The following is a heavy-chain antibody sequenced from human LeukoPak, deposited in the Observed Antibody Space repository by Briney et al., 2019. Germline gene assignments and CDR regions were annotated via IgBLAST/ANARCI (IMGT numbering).Heavy chain of an antibody. Sequence: SETLSLTCTVSGGSISSYYWSWIRQLPGKGLEWIGYIYYSGSTNYNPSLKSRVTISVDTSKNQFSLKLSSVTAADTAVYYCARARYSSGWSDYWGQGTLVTVSS. J-gene: IGHJ4*02. CDR2: IYYSGST. CDR1: GGSISSYY. D-gene: IGHD6-19*01. CDR3: ARARYSSGWSDY. V-gene: IGHV4-59*01.